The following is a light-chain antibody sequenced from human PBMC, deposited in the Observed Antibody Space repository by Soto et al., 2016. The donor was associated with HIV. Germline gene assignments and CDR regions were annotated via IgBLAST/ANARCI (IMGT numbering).Light chain of an antibody. CDR1: ILAKQY. CDR2: KDT. Sequence: SFELTQPSSVSVSPGQTVRIICSGDILAKQYARWFQKKPDQAPTLILYKDTERLSWVPDRFSGSSSGTTVTLTISGAHVEDEADYYCYSAADNKEVFGGGTKLTVL. V-gene: IGLV3-27*01. J-gene: IGLJ2*01. CDR3: YSAADNKEV.